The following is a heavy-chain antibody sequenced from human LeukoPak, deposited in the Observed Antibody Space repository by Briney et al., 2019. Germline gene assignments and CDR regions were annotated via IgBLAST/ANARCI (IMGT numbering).Heavy chain of an antibody. CDR3: ARDLRDCSGGSCTLYFDY. Sequence: GASVKVSCKASGYTFTGYYMHWVRQAPGQGLEWMGWINPNSGGTNYAQKFQGRVTMTRDTSISTAYMELSRLRSDDTAVYYCARDLRDCSGGSCTLYFDYWGQGTPVTVSS. CDR1: GYTFTGYY. V-gene: IGHV1-2*02. CDR2: INPNSGGT. J-gene: IGHJ4*02. D-gene: IGHD2-15*01.